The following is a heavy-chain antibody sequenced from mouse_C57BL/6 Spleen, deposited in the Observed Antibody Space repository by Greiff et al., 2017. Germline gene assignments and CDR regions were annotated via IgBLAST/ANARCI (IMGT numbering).Heavy chain of an antibody. J-gene: IGHJ3*01. CDR1: GYTFTSYW. CDR3: AGDAPIQLFAY. Sequence: QVQLQQSGAELVKPGASVKLSCKASGYTFTSYWMHWVKQRPGRGLEWIGRIDPNSGGTKYNEKFKSKATLTVDKPSSPAYMQLSSLTAEDSAVYYCAGDAPIQLFAYWGQGTLVTVSA. V-gene: IGHV1-72*01. CDR2: IDPNSGGT.